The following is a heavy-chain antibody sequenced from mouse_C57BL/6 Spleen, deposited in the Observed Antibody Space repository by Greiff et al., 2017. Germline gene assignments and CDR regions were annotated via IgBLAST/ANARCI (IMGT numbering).Heavy chain of an antibody. CDR3: ARHGVTTVVATVDYAMDY. CDR1: GFTFSSYG. CDR2: ISSGGSYT. Sequence: EVNVVESGGDLVKPGGSLKLSCAASGFTFSSYGMSWVRQTPDKRLEWVATISSGGSYTYYPDSVKGRFTISRDNAKNTLYLQMSSLKSEDTAMYYCARHGVTTVVATVDYAMDYWGQGTSVTVSS. V-gene: IGHV5-6*01. D-gene: IGHD1-1*01. J-gene: IGHJ4*01.